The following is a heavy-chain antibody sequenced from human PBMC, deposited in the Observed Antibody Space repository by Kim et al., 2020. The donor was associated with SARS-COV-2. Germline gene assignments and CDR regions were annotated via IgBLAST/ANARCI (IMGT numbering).Heavy chain of an antibody. Sequence: GGSLRLSCAASGFTFSSYGMHWVRQAPGKGLEWVAVISYDGSNKYYADSVKGRFTISRDNSKNTLYLQMNSLRAEDTAVYYCAKDSSSWSHYYYYMDVWGKGTTVTVSS. CDR3: AKDSSSWSHYYYYMDV. D-gene: IGHD6-13*01. CDR2: ISYDGSNK. CDR1: GFTFSSYG. V-gene: IGHV3-30*18. J-gene: IGHJ6*03.